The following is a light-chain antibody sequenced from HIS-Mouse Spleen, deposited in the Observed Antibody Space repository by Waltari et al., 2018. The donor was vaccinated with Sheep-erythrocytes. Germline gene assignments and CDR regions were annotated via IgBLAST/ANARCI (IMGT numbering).Light chain of an antibody. J-gene: IGLJ3*02. V-gene: IGLV1-44*01. CDR1: SSNIGRNP. CDR3: AAWDDSLNGPV. Sequence: QSVLTQPPSASGTPGQRVTISCSGRSSNIGRNPVTWYQQLPGTAPKLLIYSNNQRPSGVPDRFSGSKSGTSASLAISGLQSEDEADYYCAAWDDSLNGPVLGGGTKLTVL. CDR2: SNN.